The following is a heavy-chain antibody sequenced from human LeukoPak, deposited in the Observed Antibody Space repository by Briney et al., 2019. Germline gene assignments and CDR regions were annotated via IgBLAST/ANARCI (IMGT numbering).Heavy chain of an antibody. Sequence: SETLSLTCIVSNGSISSYYWGWIRQPPGKGLEWIGYIYYSGSTNYNPSLKSRVTISVDTSKNQFSLKLSSVTAADTAVYYCARGIRIVGATHDAFDIWGQGTMVTVSS. J-gene: IGHJ3*02. CDR3: ARGIRIVGATHDAFDI. CDR1: NGSISSYY. D-gene: IGHD1-26*01. V-gene: IGHV4-59*08. CDR2: IYYSGST.